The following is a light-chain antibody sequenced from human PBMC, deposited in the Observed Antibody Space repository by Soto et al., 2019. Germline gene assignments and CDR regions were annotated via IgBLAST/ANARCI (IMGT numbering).Light chain of an antibody. Sequence: IQMTQSPSSLSASVGDRVTITCRASQGIRNDLGWYQQKPGKAPNLLIYDASALPRGVPSRFSGSGSGTKFTLTIASLQPDDFATYYCQQYETCSGTFGPGTKVDI. CDR1: QGIRND. CDR2: DAS. J-gene: IGKJ1*01. CDR3: QQYETCSGT. V-gene: IGKV1-17*01.